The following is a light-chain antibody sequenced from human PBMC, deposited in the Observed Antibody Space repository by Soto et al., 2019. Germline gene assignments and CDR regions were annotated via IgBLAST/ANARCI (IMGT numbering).Light chain of an antibody. CDR3: SSYGGSNNLL. CDR1: SSDVGGYNY. CDR2: EVT. J-gene: IGLJ2*01. V-gene: IGLV2-8*01. Sequence: QSALTQPPSASGSPGQSVTISCTGTSSDVGGYNYVSWYQQHPGKTPKLMIYEVTKRPSGIPDRFSGSKSGNTASLTGSGLQAEDETDYYCSSYGGSNNLLFGGGTKVTVL.